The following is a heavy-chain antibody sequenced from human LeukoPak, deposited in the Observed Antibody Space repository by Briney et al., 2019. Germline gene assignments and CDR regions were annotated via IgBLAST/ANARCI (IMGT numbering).Heavy chain of an antibody. J-gene: IGHJ4*02. CDR3: AKVGDYGDYALDY. CDR2: ISYDGSYK. CDR1: GFTFSSYG. D-gene: IGHD4-17*01. V-gene: IGHV3-30*18. Sequence: GRSLRLSCAASGFTFSSYGMHWVRQAPGKGLEWVAVISYDGSYKYYADSVKGRFTISRDNSKNTLYLQMNSLRAEDTAVYYCAKVGDYGDYALDYWGEGTLVTVSS.